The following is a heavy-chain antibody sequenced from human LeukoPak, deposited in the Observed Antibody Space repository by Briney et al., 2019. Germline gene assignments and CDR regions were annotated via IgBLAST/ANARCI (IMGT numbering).Heavy chain of an antibody. CDR3: ARLQLGIAAAGSLTG. D-gene: IGHD6-13*01. J-gene: IGHJ4*02. V-gene: IGHV4-39*01. Sequence: SETLSLTCTVSGGSISSSSYYWGWLRQPPGKGLEGIGSIYYSGSTYYNPSLKRRVTISVVTSKNQFSLKLSSVTAAHTAVYYCARLQLGIAAAGSLTGWGQGTLVTVSS. CDR2: IYYSGST. CDR1: GGSISSSSYY.